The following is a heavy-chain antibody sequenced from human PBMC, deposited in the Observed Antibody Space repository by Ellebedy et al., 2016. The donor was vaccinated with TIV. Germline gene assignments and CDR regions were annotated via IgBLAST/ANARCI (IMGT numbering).Heavy chain of an antibody. D-gene: IGHD3-3*01. J-gene: IGHJ2*01. CDR1: GGSISSSSYY. Sequence: MPSETLSLTCTVSGGSISSSSYYWGWIRQPPGKGLEWIGSMYHSGSTNYNPFLKSRVTISVDTSKNQFSLKLSSVTAADTAVYFCARAPYDVYRYFHLWGRGTLVAVSS. CDR2: MYHSGST. V-gene: IGHV4-39*07. CDR3: ARAPYDVYRYFHL.